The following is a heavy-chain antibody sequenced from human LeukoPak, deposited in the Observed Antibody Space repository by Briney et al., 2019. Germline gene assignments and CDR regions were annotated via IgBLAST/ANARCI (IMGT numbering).Heavy chain of an antibody. CDR1: GGSISSSSYY. CDR2: IYYSGST. V-gene: IGHV4-39*01. CDR3: ARHLRLWLVHEGYYFDY. Sequence: PSETLSLTCTVSGGSISSSSYYWGWIRRPPGRGLEWIGSIYYSGSTYYNPSLKSRVTMSVDTSKNQFSLKLSSVTAADTAVYYCARHLRLWLVHEGYYFDYWGQGTLVTVSS. J-gene: IGHJ4*02. D-gene: IGHD6-19*01.